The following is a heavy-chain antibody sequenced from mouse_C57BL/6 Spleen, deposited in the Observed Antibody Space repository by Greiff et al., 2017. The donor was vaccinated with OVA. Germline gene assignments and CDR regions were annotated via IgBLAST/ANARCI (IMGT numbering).Heavy chain of an antibody. Sequence: VQLQQSGAELVKPGASVKMSCKASGYTFTSYWITWVKQRPGQGLEWIGDIYPGSGSTNYNEKFKSKATLTVDTSSSTAYMQLSSLTSEDSAVYYCARRGTTVVATRYFDVWGTGTTVTVSS. CDR3: ARRGTTVVATRYFDV. CDR2: IYPGSGST. CDR1: GYTFTSYW. D-gene: IGHD1-1*01. V-gene: IGHV1-55*01. J-gene: IGHJ1*03.